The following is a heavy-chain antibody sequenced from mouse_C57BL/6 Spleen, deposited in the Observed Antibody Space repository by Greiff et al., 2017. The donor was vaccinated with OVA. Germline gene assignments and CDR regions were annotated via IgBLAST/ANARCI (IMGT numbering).Heavy chain of an antibody. CDR3: ARSDSYGSSYLYAMDY. V-gene: IGHV1-72*01. Sequence: VQLKQPGAELVKPGASVKLSCKASGYTFTSYWMHWVKQRPGRGLEWIGRIDPNSGGTKYNEKFKSKATLNVDKPSSTAYMQLSSLTSEDSSVYYFARSDSYGSSYLYAMDYWGQGTSVTVSS. D-gene: IGHD1-1*01. CDR2: IDPNSGGT. J-gene: IGHJ4*01. CDR1: GYTFTSYW.